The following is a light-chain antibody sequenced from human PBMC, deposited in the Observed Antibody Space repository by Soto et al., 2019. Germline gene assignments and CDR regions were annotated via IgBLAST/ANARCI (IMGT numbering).Light chain of an antibody. V-gene: IGKV4-1*01. CDR2: WAS. J-gene: IGKJ5*01. CDR1: QSVLYSSNNKNY. CDR3: QQYYSTPRIT. Sequence: DIVMTQSPDSLAVSLGERATINCKSSQSVLYSSNNKNYLAWYQQKPGQPPKLLIYWASTRESGVPDRFSGSGSGTDFTLPISSLQAEDVSVYYSQQYYSTPRITFGQGTRLEIK.